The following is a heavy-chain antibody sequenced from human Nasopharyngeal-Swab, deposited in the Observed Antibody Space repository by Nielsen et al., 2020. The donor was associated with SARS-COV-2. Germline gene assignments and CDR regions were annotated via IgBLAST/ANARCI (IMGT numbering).Heavy chain of an antibody. Sequence: WVRQAPGQGLEWMGMINPSGGSISGGNTIYAQKFRGRVTVTRDTSISTAYMELSRLRSDDTAVYYCARAAKGYCSSTSCYSIPEYYYYYMDVWGKGTTVTVSS. CDR2: INPSGGSI. J-gene: IGHJ6*03. D-gene: IGHD2-2*01. V-gene: IGHV1-46*01. CDR3: ARAAKGYCSSTSCYSIPEYYYYYMDV.